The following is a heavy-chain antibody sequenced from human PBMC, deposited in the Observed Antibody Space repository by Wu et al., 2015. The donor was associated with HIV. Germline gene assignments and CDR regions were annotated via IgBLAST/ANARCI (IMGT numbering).Heavy chain of an antibody. J-gene: IGHJ3*01. CDR1: GYTFTSYG. CDR2: ITPVFATI. CDR3: ARDRADLLSAFDL. V-gene: IGHV1-69*13. D-gene: IGHD2/OR15-2a*01. Sequence: QVQLVQSGAEVKKPGAPVKVSCKASGYTFTSYGISWVRQAPGQGLEWMGGITPVFATINYAQKFQDRVNIIADESTSTVFMEMSGLTPEDTAVYYCARDRADLLSAFDLWGQGTVVTVSS.